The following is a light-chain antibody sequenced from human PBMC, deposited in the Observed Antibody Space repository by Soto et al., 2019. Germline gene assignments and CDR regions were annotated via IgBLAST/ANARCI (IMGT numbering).Light chain of an antibody. CDR3: QQYGNSPPWT. V-gene: IGKV3-20*01. CDR2: GAS. CDR1: QSVKSNY. J-gene: IGKJ1*01. Sequence: VLTQSPGTLSLTPGERVTLSCRASQSVKSNYLAWYQKRPGQAPRLLIYGASSRATGIPDRFSGSGSGTDFTLTISRLEPEDVAVYYCQQYGNSPPWTFGQGTKVEIK.